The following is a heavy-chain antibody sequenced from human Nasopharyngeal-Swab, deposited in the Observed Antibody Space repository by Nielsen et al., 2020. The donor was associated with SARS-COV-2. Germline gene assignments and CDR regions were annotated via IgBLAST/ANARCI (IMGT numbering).Heavy chain of an antibody. CDR1: GFTFSSYA. D-gene: IGHD6-25*01. J-gene: IGHJ4*02. Sequence: GGSLRLSCAASGFTFSSYAMHWVRQAPGKGLEWVAVISYDGSNKYYADSVKGRFTTSRDNSKNTLYLQMNSLRAEDTAVYYCALDPRSGGYWGQGTLVTVSS. CDR2: ISYDGSNK. CDR3: ALDPRSGGY. V-gene: IGHV3-30*04.